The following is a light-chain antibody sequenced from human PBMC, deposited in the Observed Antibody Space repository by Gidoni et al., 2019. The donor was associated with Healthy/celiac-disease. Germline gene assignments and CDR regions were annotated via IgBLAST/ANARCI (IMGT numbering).Light chain of an antibody. Sequence: EIVLTQSPGTLSVSPGERATLSCRASQSVSSSYLAWYQQKPGQAPRLLIYGASSRATGIPDRFSGSGSGTDFTLTISRLDPEDFAVYYCQQYGSSPFGQGTRLEIK. V-gene: IGKV3-20*01. CDR1: QSVSSSY. CDR3: QQYGSSP. J-gene: IGKJ5*01. CDR2: GAS.